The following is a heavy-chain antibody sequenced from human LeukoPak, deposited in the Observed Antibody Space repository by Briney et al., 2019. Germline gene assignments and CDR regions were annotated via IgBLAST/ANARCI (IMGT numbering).Heavy chain of an antibody. CDR2: ISWNSNTK. J-gene: IGHJ4*02. D-gene: IGHD1-26*01. Sequence: GGSFRLYRAAAGFTFDDYARHWVQQAPGPCLPRVSGISWNSNTKGYADSVKGRFTISRDNAKNSLYLQMNSLRAEDMALYYCAKDSRGGIVGGHFDYWGQGILVTVSS. CDR3: AKDSRGGIVGGHFDY. V-gene: IGHV3-9*03. CDR1: GFTFDDYA.